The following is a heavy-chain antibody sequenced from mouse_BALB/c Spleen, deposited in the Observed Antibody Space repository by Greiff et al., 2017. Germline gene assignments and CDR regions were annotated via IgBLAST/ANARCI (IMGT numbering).Heavy chain of an antibody. V-gene: IGHV7-3*02. CDR3: ARSRYGSIDY. J-gene: IGHJ4*01. Sequence: EVQLVESGAGLVQPGGSLRLSCATSGFTFTDYYMSWVRQPPGKALEWLGVIRNKANGYTTEYSASVKGRFTISRDNSQSFLYLQMNTLRAEDSATYYGARSRYGSIDYWGQGTTVTVSS. D-gene: IGHD2-14*01. CDR2: IRNKANGYTT. CDR1: GFTFTDYY.